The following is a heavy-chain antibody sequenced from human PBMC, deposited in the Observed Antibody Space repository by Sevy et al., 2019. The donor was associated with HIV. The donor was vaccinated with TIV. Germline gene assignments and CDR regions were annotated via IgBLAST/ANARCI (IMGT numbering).Heavy chain of an antibody. D-gene: IGHD4-17*01. CDR1: GFTFSSYA. V-gene: IGHV3-30-3*01. J-gene: IGHJ4*02. CDR2: ISYDGSNK. CDR3: ARDVGYGDNYFDY. Sequence: GGSLRLSCASSGFTFSSYAMHWVRQAPGKGLEWVAVISYDGSNKYYADSVKGRFTFSRDNSKNTLFLQMNSLRAEDTAVYYCARDVGYGDNYFDYWGQGTLVTVSS.